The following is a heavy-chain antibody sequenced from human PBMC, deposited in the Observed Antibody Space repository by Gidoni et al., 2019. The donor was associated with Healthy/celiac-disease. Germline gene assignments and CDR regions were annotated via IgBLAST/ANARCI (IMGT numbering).Heavy chain of an antibody. D-gene: IGHD6-6*01. Sequence: QVQLVQSGAEEKKPGASVKVSCKASGYTFTGYYMHWVRQAPGQGLEWMGWINPNSGDTSISTAYMELSRLRSDDTAVYYCAREEEARAARPFDYWGQGTLVTVSS. CDR2: INPNSG. J-gene: IGHJ4*02. V-gene: IGHV1-2*02. CDR3: AREEEARAARPFDY. CDR1: GYTFTGYY.